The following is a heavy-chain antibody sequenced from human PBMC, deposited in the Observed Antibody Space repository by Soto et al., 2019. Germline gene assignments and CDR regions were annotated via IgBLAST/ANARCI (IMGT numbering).Heavy chain of an antibody. Sequence: QVQLVQSGTEVKKPGASVKVSCQASGYSISAYYIHWVRQAPGQGLEWMGWIDPKNGGTVSAQKFQGRLTMTRDTSISTVYMDLSRLTSDDTALYYCGRDDYGIFPYWGQRSLVTVSS. CDR3: GRDDYGIFPY. CDR1: GYSISAYY. D-gene: IGHD3-10*01. V-gene: IGHV1-2*02. CDR2: IDPKNGGT. J-gene: IGHJ4*02.